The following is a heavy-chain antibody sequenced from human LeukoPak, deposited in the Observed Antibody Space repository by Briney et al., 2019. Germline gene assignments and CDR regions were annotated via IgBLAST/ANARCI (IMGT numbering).Heavy chain of an antibody. J-gene: IGHJ4*02. CDR3: AKFLNSWYYDSSGCDY. Sequence: PGGSLRLSCAASGFTFSSYGMHWVRQAPGKGLEWVAVISYDGSNKYYADSVKGRFTISRDNSKNTLYLQMNSLRAEDTAVYYCAKFLNSWYYDSSGCDYWGQGTLVTVSS. CDR1: GFTFSSYG. D-gene: IGHD3-22*01. V-gene: IGHV3-30*18. CDR2: ISYDGSNK.